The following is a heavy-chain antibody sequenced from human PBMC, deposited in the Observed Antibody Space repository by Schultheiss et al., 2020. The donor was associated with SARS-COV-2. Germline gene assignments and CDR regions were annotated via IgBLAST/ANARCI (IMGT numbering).Heavy chain of an antibody. CDR1: GGSISSYY. Sequence: SETLSLTCTVSGGSISSYYWSWIRQPPGKGLEWIGYIYYSGSTNYNPSLKSRVTISVDTSKNQFSLKLSSVTAADTAVYYCARARGYYYDSSGYGNAFDIWGQGTMVTVSS. CDR3: ARARGYYYDSSGYGNAFDI. J-gene: IGHJ3*02. D-gene: IGHD3-22*01. CDR2: IYYSGST. V-gene: IGHV4-59*08.